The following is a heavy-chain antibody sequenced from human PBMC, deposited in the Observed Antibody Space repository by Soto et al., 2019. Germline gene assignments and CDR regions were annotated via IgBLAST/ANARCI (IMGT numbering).Heavy chain of an antibody. V-gene: IGHV3-30-3*01. D-gene: IGHD2-15*01. CDR2: ISYDGSNK. Sequence: PGGSLRLSCAASGFTFRSYAMHWVRQAPGKGLECVAVISYDGSNKFYRDYVKGRFTISRDNSKNTLYLQINSLRYEDTAVYYCARGDREDIAVVIGVRPGEYGVDVWGQGTTVTV. CDR1: GFTFRSYA. CDR3: ARGDREDIAVVIGVRPGEYGVDV. J-gene: IGHJ6*02.